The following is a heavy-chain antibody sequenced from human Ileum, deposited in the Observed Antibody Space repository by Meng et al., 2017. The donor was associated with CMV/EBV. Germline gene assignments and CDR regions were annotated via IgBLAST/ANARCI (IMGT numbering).Heavy chain of an antibody. CDR1: GYPFTSNI. V-gene: IGHV7-4-1*02. Sequence: CKTSGYPFTSNIIIWVRQAPGQGPGWMGWIDTNTGNPTYAQGFTGRFVFSLDTSVKTAYLQISSLKAEDTAVYYCARDGLSGRYFDYWGQGTLVTVSS. CDR3: ARDGLSGRYFDY. CDR2: IDTNTGNP. D-gene: IGHD1-26*01. J-gene: IGHJ4*02.